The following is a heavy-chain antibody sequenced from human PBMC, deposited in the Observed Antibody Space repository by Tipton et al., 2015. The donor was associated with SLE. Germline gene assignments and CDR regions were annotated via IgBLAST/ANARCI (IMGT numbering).Heavy chain of an antibody. D-gene: IGHD2-15*01. CDR1: GYSIRDGYY. Sequence: TLSLTCNVSGYSIRDGYYWGWIRQSPGKGLEWIGYIHFPGRTNYNPSLKSRVSMSLDTSNRFSLRLTSVTAADTGTYYCARDELVVLSSARWSYYYGMDVWGQGATVTVSS. V-gene: IGHV4-38-2*02. J-gene: IGHJ6*02. CDR3: ARDELVVLSSARWSYYYGMDV. CDR2: IHFPGRT.